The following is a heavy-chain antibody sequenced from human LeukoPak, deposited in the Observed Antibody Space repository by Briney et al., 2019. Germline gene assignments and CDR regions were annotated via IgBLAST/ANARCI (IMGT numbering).Heavy chain of an antibody. V-gene: IGHV3-30*04. CDR1: GFTFSSYA. D-gene: IGHD2-15*01. Sequence: GRSLRLSCAASGFTFSSYAMHWVRQAPGKGLEWVAVKSYDGSNKYYADSVKGRFTISRDNSKNTLYLQMNSLRAEDTAVYYCARGQGYCSGGSCYFPPRNWGQGTLVTVSS. CDR3: ARGQGYCSGGSCYFPPRN. J-gene: IGHJ4*02. CDR2: KSYDGSNK.